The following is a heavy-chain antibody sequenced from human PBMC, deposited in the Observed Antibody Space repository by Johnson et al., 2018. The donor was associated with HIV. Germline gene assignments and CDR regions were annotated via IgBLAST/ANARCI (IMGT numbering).Heavy chain of an antibody. Sequence: LQLVESGGGLVKPGGSLRLSCAASGFTFSNAWMSWVRQAPGKGLEWVGRIKRKTDGGTIDYAAPVKGRFTISRDDSKNTLYLQMNSLKTEDAAVYYCTTDGQDDYDSSGVDAFDIWGQGTMVTVSS. CDR3: TTDGQDDYDSSGVDAFDI. D-gene: IGHD3-22*01. CDR2: IKRKTDGGTI. CDR1: GFTFSNAW. J-gene: IGHJ3*02. V-gene: IGHV3-15*01.